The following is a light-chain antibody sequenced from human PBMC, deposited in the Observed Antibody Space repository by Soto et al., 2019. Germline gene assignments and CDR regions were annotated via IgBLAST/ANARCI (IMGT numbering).Light chain of an antibody. CDR1: QTVTSY. CDR3: QQSYRFPKT. V-gene: IGKV1-39*01. Sequence: DVQMTQSPSSLSASVGDSLTLTCRASQTVTSYLNWNQQKPGKAPKLLIYAASTLQSGVPSRFSGSGSGTEFTLTIISLQPEDFATYYCQQSYRFPKTFGRGTKVDI. J-gene: IGKJ1*01. CDR2: AAS.